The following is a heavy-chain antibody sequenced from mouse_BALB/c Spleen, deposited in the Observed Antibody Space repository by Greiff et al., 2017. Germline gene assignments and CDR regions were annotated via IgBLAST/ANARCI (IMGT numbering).Heavy chain of an antibody. D-gene: IGHD2-1*01. CDR1: GFTFSSYG. V-gene: IGHV5-6*01. CDR2: ISSGGSYT. CDR3: ARHNYYGNYHFDY. Sequence: EVMLVESGGDLVKPGGSLKLSCAASGFTFSSYGMSWVRQTPDKRLEWVATISSGGSYTYYPDSVKGRFTISRDNAKNTLYLQMSSLKSEDTAMYYCARHNYYGNYHFDYWGQGTTLTVSS. J-gene: IGHJ2*01.